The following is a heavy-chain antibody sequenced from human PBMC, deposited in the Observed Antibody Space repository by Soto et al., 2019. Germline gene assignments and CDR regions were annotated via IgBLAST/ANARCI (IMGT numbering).Heavy chain of an antibody. J-gene: IGHJ6*02. CDR1: GFTFSSYS. V-gene: IGHV3-21*01. CDR2: ISSSSSYI. CDR3: AREVYGDYYYYYGMDV. D-gene: IGHD4-17*01. Sequence: GGSRRRSWAASGFTFSSYSMNWGRQAPGKGLEWVSSISSSSSYIYYADSVKGRFTISRDNAKNSLYLQMNSLRAEDTAVYHCAREVYGDYYYYYGMDVWGQGTTVTVSS.